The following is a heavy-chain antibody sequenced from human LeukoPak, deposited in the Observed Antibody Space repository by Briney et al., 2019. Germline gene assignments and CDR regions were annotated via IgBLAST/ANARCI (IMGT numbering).Heavy chain of an antibody. D-gene: IGHD1-26*01. CDR3: ARGGSGSYWVDY. CDR1: GGSLSSSSYY. Sequence: PSETLSLTCTVSGGSLSSSSYYWGWIRQPAGKGLEWLGRIYTSGSTNFNPSLKSRVTMSVDTSKNPCSLALSSVPAADTAVYYCARGGSGSYWVDYWGQGTLVTVSA. CDR2: IYTSGST. J-gene: IGHJ4*02. V-gene: IGHV4-61*02.